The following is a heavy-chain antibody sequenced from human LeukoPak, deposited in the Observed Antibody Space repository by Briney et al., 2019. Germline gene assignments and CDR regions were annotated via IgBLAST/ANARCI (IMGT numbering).Heavy chain of an antibody. CDR2: INHSGST. CDR3: AGAGIGVAGNRGEIDH. CDR1: GGSFSGYY. V-gene: IGHV4-34*01. J-gene: IGHJ4*02. D-gene: IGHD6-19*01. Sequence: PSETLSLTCAVYGGSFSGYYWSWIRQPPGKGLEWIGEINHSGSTNYNPSLKSRVTISVDTSKNQFSLKLSSVTAADTAVYYCAGAGIGVAGNRGEIDHWGQGTLVTVSS.